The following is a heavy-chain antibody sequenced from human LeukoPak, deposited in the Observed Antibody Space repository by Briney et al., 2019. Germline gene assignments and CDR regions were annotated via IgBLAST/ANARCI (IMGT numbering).Heavy chain of an antibody. D-gene: IGHD6-19*01. Sequence: PGGSLRLSCAASGFTFSSYAMSWVRQAPGKGLEWVSAISGSGGSTYYADSVKGRFTISRDNSKNTLNLQMNSLRAEDTAVYYCAKGKDSSGTWDYFDYWGQGTLVTVSS. V-gene: IGHV3-23*01. CDR1: GFTFSSYA. J-gene: IGHJ4*02. CDR2: ISGSGGST. CDR3: AKGKDSSGTWDYFDY.